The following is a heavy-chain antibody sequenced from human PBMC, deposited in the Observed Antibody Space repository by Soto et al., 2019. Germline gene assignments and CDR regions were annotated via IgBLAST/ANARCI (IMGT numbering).Heavy chain of an antibody. D-gene: IGHD3-22*01. CDR2: IYYSGST. CDR1: GGSISSYY. CDR3: ARWSSDYDSSGYYSTGLDY. V-gene: IGHV4-59*01. J-gene: IGHJ4*02. Sequence: SETLSLTCTVSGGSISSYYWSWIRQPPGKGLEWIGYIYYSGSTNYNPPLKSRVTISVDTSKNQFSLKLSSVTAADTAVYYCARWSSDYDSSGYYSTGLDYWGQGTLVTVSS.